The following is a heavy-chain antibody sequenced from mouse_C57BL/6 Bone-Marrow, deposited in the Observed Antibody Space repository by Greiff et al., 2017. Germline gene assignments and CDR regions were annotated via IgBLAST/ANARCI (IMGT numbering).Heavy chain of an antibody. CDR2: ISNGGGST. Sequence: EVQLQESGGGLVQPGGSLKLSCAASGFTFSDYYMYWVRQTPEKRLEWVAYISNGGGSTYYPDTVKGRFTISRDNAKNTLYLQMSRLKSEDTAMYYCARHDWDWFAYWGQGTLVTVSA. J-gene: IGHJ3*01. CDR1: GFTFSDYY. CDR3: ARHDWDWFAY. D-gene: IGHD4-1*01. V-gene: IGHV5-12*01.